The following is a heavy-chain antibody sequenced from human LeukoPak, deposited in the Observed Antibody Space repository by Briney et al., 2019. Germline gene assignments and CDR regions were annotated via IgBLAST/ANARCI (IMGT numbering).Heavy chain of an antibody. V-gene: IGHV3-23*01. CDR1: GFTFSSYA. D-gene: IGHD1-1*01. J-gene: IGHJ6*02. CDR3: AKDEAGTTSDYYYGMDV. Sequence: GGSLRLSCAASGFTFSSYAMSWVRQAPGKGLEWVSAISGSGGSTYYADSVKGRFTISRDNSKNTLYLQKNSLRAEDTAVYYCAKDEAGTTSDYYYGMDVWGQGTTVTVSS. CDR2: ISGSGGST.